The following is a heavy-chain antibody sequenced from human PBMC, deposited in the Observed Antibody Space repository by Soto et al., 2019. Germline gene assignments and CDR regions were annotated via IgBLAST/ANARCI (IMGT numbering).Heavy chain of an antibody. D-gene: IGHD6-19*01. CDR1: GFTFSRSG. CDR3: AKDLRSGWSLDY. CDR2: ISHDGTDK. Sequence: QVQLVESGGGVVQPGRSLRLSCAASGFTFSRSGMHWVRQAPGKGLEWMAVISHDGTDKHYADSVKGRFTISRDNSKDTMSLQMTGLSGEDTAVYYCAKDLRSGWSLDYWGQGALVIVSS. J-gene: IGHJ4*02. V-gene: IGHV3-30*18.